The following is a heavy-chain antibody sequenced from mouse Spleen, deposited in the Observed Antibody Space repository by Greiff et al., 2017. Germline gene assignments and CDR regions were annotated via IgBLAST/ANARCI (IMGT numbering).Heavy chain of an antibody. CDR2: ISTYYGDA. CDR3: ARSFYYGSSHYAMDY. J-gene: IGHJ4*01. CDR1: GYTFTDYA. Sequence: VKLMESGAELVRPGVSVKISCKGSGYTFTDYAMHWVKQSHAKSLEWIGVISTYYGDASYNQKFKGKATMTVDKSSSTAYMELARLTSEDSAIYYCARSFYYGSSHYAMDYWGQGTSVTVSS. V-gene: IGHV1S137*01. D-gene: IGHD1-1*01.